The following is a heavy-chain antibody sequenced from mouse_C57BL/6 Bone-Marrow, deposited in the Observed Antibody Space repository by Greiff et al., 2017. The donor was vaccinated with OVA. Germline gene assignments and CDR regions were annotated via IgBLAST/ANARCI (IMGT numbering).Heavy chain of an antibody. D-gene: IGHD2-14*01. CDR3: ARGYDGIDY. CDR1: GYTFTHYF. V-gene: IGHV1-63*01. Sequence: QVQLQHSGPELVKPGPSVKISCTASGYTFTHYFLCWVQQRPGHCLEWIGDIYPGGGYTNYNEKFKGKATLTADKSSSTAYMQFSSLTSEDSAIYYCARGYDGIDYWGQGTPVTVSS. CDR2: IYPGGGYT. J-gene: IGHJ4*01.